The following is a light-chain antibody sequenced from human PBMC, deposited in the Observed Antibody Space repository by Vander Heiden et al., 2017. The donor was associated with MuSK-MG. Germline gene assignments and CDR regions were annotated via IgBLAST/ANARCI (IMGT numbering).Light chain of an antibody. CDR3: QQDDSYPPFT. V-gene: IGKV1-8*01. J-gene: IGKJ3*01. Sequence: ILTCRASQGISSYLAWYQQKPGKAPKLLIYTASTLQSGVPSRFSGSGSGTDFTLTISCLQSEDFATYYCQQDDSYPPFTFGHGTKVDIK. CDR2: TAS. CDR1: QGISSY.